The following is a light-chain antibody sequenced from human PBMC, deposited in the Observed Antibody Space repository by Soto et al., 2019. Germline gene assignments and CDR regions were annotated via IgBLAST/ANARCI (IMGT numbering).Light chain of an antibody. CDR1: SSDVGGYNY. CDR3: TSPTPGSLYV. J-gene: IGLJ1*01. V-gene: IGLV2-11*01. CDR2: DVD. Sequence: QSALTQPRSVSGSPGQSVTISCTGTSSDVGGYNYVSWYQHHPGKAPKLMIYDVDKRPSGVPGRFSGSKSGNTASLTISGLQAEDEADYFCTSPTPGSLYVFGTGTKVTV.